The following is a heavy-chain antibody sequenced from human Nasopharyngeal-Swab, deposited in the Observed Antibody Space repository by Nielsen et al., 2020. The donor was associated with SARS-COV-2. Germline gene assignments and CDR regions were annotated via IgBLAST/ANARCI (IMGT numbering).Heavy chain of an antibody. CDR3: ARPNMTTNYGMDV. V-gene: IGHV7-4-1*02. CDR2: INTNTGNP. Sequence: WSRQAPGQGLEWMGWINTNTGNPTYAQGFTGRFVFSLDTSVSTAYLQISSLKAEDTAVYYCARPNMTTNYGMDVWGQGTTVTVSS. D-gene: IGHD2-8*01. J-gene: IGHJ6*02.